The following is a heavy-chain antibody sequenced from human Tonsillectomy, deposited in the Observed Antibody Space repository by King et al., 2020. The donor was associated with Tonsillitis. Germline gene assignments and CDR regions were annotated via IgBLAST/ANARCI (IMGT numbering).Heavy chain of an antibody. V-gene: IGHV3-23*04. CDR2: ISGSGGST. Sequence: QLVQSGGGLVQPGGSLRLSCAASGFTFSSYAMSWVRQAPGKGLEWVSTISGSGGSTYYADSVKGRFTISRDNSKNTLYLQMNSLRAEDTAVYYCAKDSMDYYDSSGYDYRGDYYYYTMDVWGQGTTVTVSS. CDR3: AKDSMDYYDSSGYDYRGDYYYYTMDV. D-gene: IGHD3-22*01. CDR1: GFTFSSYA. J-gene: IGHJ6*02.